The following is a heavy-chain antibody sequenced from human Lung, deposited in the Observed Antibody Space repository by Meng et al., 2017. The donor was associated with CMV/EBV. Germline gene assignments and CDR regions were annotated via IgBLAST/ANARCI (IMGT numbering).Heavy chain of an antibody. Sequence: EASGYNFTSYGISGGRQAPGQGPEWMGWISAYSGKTNIAQEFAGRLSMTTDISTNTAYMDLRSLTSDDTAVYYCARDNVVRGVYCAYWGQGTLVTVSS. V-gene: IGHV1-18*01. CDR3: ARDNVVRGVYCAY. CDR2: ISAYSGKT. D-gene: IGHD3-10*01. CDR1: GYNFTSYG. J-gene: IGHJ4*02.